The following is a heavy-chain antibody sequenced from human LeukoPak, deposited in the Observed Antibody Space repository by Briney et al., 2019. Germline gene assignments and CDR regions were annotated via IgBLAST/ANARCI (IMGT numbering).Heavy chain of an antibody. CDR1: GFTFSSYW. J-gene: IGHJ5*02. CDR3: ARVRGGVYCSSTSCYTGWFDP. V-gene: IGHV3-7*01. D-gene: IGHD2-2*02. CDR2: IRQDGSEK. Sequence: GGSLRLSCAASGFTFSSYWMSWVRQAPGKGLEWVANIRQDGSEKYYVDSVKGRFTISRDNAKSSLYLQMTSLRAEDTAVHYCARVRGGVYCSSTSCYTGWFDPWGQGTLVTVSS.